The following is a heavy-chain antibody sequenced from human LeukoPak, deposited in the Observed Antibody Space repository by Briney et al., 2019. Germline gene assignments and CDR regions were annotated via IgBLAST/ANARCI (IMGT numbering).Heavy chain of an antibody. D-gene: IGHD1-1*01. CDR3: AKDLHNWNSVGVH. CDR1: GFTFSSYG. Sequence: GRSLRLSCEASGFTFSSYGMHWVRQAPGKGLECVAVKWYDGSKKYYGDSVKGRFTISRDNSKNTVDLQMESLRAEDTAVYYCAKDLHNWNSVGVHWGQGTLVTVSS. V-gene: IGHV3-33*06. J-gene: IGHJ4*02. CDR2: KWYDGSKK.